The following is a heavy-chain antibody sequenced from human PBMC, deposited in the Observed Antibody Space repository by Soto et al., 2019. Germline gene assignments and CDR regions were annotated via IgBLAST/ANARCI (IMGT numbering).Heavy chain of an antibody. V-gene: IGHV5-51*01. J-gene: IGHJ4*02. CDR1: RYSFTSYW. D-gene: IGHD6-19*01. CDR3: ARSSGASAARGY. Sequence: ESLRISCNASRYSFTSYWIGWVRPMPGKGLEWMGIISSGASDTRYSPSFQGQVTISADKAISTAYLQWSSLKASDTPMHYCARSSGASAARGYWGQGTRVSVAA. CDR2: ISSGASDT.